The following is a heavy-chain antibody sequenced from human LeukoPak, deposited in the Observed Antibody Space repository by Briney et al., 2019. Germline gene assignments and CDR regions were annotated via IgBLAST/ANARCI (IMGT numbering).Heavy chain of an antibody. CDR1: GVTFSSYA. J-gene: IGHJ4*02. Sequence: GGSLRLSCAASGVTFSSYAMHWVRQAPPKGLERVAVISYDGSNKYYADSAHSRFTISRDNSKNTPYLQMNSLRAEDTAVYYWAKDLSTESIFDYWGQGTLVTVSS. D-gene: IGHD6-6*01. V-gene: IGHV3-30-3*01. CDR3: AKDLSTESIFDY. CDR2: ISYDGSNK.